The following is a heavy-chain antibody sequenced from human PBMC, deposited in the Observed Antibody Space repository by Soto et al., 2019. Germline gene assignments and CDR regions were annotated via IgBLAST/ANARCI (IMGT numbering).Heavy chain of an antibody. V-gene: IGHV3-21*01. D-gene: IGHD2-2*01. Sequence: PGGSLRLSCAASGFLFSTYSMNWVRQAPGKGLEWVSSISGGSGYMFYADSVKGRFTISRDNAKNSLYLQMNSLRAEDMAVYYCAGGRGDCSSTVCPPLFDRWGQGTLVTVSS. CDR2: ISGGSGYM. CDR3: AGGRGDCSSTVCPPLFDR. J-gene: IGHJ5*02. CDR1: GFLFSTYS.